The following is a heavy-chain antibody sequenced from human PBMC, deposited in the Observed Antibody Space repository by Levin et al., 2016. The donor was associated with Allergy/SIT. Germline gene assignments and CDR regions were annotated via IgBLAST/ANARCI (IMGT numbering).Heavy chain of an antibody. CDR1: GGSISSSSYF. D-gene: IGHD3-16*01. CDR3: ARLHDYDYDWRTSRTKIHWYFDV. CDR2: FYYSGST. J-gene: IGHJ2*01. V-gene: IGHV4-39*07. Sequence: SETLSLTCTVSGGSISSSSYFWGWVRQPPGKGLEWIGSFYYSGSTYYNPSLKSRASISLDTSKSQFSLNLRSVTAADTAVYYCARLHDYDYDWRTSRTKIHWYFDVWGRGTLVSVS.